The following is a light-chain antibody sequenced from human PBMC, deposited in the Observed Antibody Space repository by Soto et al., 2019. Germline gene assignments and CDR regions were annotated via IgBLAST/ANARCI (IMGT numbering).Light chain of an antibody. CDR3: QQYDNWPPWT. Sequence: IVMTQSPASLSVSPGERATLSCRASQSVSTNLAWYQQKPGQAPRLLISGASTRASGIPDRFSGSGSGTDFTLTISSLQSEDFAVYYCQQYDNWPPWTFGQGTKVDIK. CDR1: QSVSTN. V-gene: IGKV3-15*01. J-gene: IGKJ1*01. CDR2: GAS.